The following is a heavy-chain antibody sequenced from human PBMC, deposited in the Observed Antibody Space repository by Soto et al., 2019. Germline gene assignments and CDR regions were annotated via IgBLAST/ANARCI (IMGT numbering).Heavy chain of an antibody. Sequence: EVQLVQSGAEVKKPGESLKISCKASGYTFTGYWIGWVRQMPGKGLEWMGIIYPRDSETKYSPSFRGHVTISADTAIDTAYLQWAGLKASDTAIYYCARHLEVAFHGRDTCWYSMDVWGQGTPVSVSS. CDR1: GYTFTGYW. CDR3: ARHLEVAFHGRDTCWYSMDV. V-gene: IGHV5-51*01. CDR2: IYPRDSET. D-gene: IGHD6-13*01. J-gene: IGHJ6*02.